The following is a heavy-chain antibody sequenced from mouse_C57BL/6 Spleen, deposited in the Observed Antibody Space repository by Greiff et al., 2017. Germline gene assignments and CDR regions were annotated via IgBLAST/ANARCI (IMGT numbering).Heavy chain of an antibody. CDR3: AKRADYDGSFDV. V-gene: IGHV2-3*01. Sequence: VHLVESGPGLVAPSQTLSLTCTVSGFSLTSSGVGWVRQPPGKGLEWMGVIWGDGSTNYHSAPIPSLSISKENSKSQVFLILNSVHTDDTATYYCAKRADYDGSFDVWGKGTTVTVSS. CDR1: GFSLTSSG. D-gene: IGHD2-4*01. CDR2: IWGDGST. J-gene: IGHJ1*03.